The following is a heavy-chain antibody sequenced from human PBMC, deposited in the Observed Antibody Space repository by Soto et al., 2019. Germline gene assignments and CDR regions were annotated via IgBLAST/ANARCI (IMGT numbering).Heavy chain of an antibody. J-gene: IGHJ6*02. V-gene: IGHV1-46*01. CDR2: INPSGGST. D-gene: IGHD3-16*01. CDR3: ARERGPYNYYYYGMDV. CDR1: GYTFTSYY. Sequence: QVQLVQSGAEVKKPGASVKVSCKASGYTFTSYYMHWVRQAPGQGLEWMGIINPSGGSTSYAQKFQGRVTMTRDTSTSTVYMELSSLRSEDTAVYYCARERGPYNYYYYGMDVWGQGTTVTVSS.